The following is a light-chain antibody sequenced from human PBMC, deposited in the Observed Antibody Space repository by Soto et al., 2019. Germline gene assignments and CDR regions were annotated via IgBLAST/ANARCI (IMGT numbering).Light chain of an antibody. CDR2: EDN. J-gene: IGLJ1*01. CDR1: GGSIASGY. CDR3: QSYHSSYPYV. V-gene: IGLV6-57*03. Sequence: LTQPHSVSESPGKTVTISCTRSGGSIASGYVQWYRQRPGSAPTTVIYEDNQRPSGVPDRFSGSIDSSSNSASLTISGLQTEDEADYYCQSYHSSYPYVFGTGTKVTVL.